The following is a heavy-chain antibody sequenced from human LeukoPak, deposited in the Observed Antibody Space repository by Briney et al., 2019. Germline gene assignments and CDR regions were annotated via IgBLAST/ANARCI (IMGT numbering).Heavy chain of an antibody. J-gene: IGHJ4*02. CDR2: IYYSGST. CDR3: ARARESVAIDY. Sequence: SETLSLTCTVSGGSIRSYYWSWIRQPPGKGLEWIGYIYYSGSTNYNPSLKSRVTISVDTSKNQFSLKLSSVTAADTAVYYCARARESVAIDYWGQGTLVTVSS. CDR1: GGSIRSYY. V-gene: IGHV4-59*01. D-gene: IGHD5-12*01.